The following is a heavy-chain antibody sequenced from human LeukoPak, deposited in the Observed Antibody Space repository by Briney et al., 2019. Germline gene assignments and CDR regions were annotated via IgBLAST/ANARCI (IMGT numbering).Heavy chain of an antibody. V-gene: IGHV5-51*01. D-gene: IGHD2-2*01. CDR1: GYSFTSYW. CDR3: ARLPYQLLSGVVCYFDY. J-gene: IGHJ4*02. Sequence: GESLKISCKGSGYSFTSYWIGWVRQMPGKGLEWMGIIYPGDSDTRYSPSFQGQVTISADKSISTAYLQWSSLKASDTAMYYCARLPYQLLSGVVCYFDYWGQGTLVTVSS. CDR2: IYPGDSDT.